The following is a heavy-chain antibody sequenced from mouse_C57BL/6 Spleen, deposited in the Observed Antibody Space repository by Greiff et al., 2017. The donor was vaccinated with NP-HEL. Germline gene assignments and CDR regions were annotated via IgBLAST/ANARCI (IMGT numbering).Heavy chain of an antibody. J-gene: IGHJ3*01. CDR1: GFTFSSYA. Sequence: DVMLVESGGGLVKPGGSLKLSCAASGFTFSSYAMSWVRQTPEKRLEWVATISDGGSYTYYPDNVQGRFTISRDNAKNNLYLQMSHLKSEDTAMYYCARDLGDGYPAWFAYWGQGTLVTVSA. D-gene: IGHD2-3*01. V-gene: IGHV5-4*01. CDR3: ARDLGDGYPAWFAY. CDR2: ISDGGSYT.